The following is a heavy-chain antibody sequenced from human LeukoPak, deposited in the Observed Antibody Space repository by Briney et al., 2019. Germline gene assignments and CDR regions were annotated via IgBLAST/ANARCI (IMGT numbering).Heavy chain of an antibody. CDR1: GGSIRSSSHY. CDR3: ARAVGYYFDNSGPSKTFDY. D-gene: IGHD3-22*01. V-gene: IGHV4-39*07. J-gene: IGHJ4*02. Sequence: PSETLSLTCTVSGGSIRSSSHYWGWIRQPPGEGLEWIGIIYHSGTTYYNASLKSRVTISVDTSKNQFSLKLTSVTAADTAVYYCARAVGYYFDNSGPSKTFDYWGQGTLVTVSS. CDR2: IYHSGTT.